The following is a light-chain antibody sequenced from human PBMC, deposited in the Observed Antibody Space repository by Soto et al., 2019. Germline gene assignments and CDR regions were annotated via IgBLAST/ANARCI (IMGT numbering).Light chain of an antibody. V-gene: IGLV2-23*01. Sequence: QSALTQPASVSGSPGQSITIPCTGTRSDVGGFDFVSWYQHHPAKAPKPMIYEGNKRPSGVSNRFSGSKSGDTASLTISGLQAEDEAVYYCCSTRIFGGGTKLTVL. CDR2: EGN. CDR1: RSDVGGFDF. J-gene: IGLJ2*01. CDR3: CSTRI.